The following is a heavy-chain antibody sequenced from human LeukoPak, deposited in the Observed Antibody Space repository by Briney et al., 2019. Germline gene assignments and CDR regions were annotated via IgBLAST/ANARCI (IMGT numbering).Heavy chain of an antibody. J-gene: IGHJ4*02. CDR2: IKQDGREK. V-gene: IGHV3-7*01. D-gene: IGHD2/OR15-2a*01. CDR3: ARCRMSFDS. CDR1: GFTFTTYW. Sequence: PGGSRRLSCAASGFTFTTYWMSWVRQAPGKGLEWVANIKQDGREKYYLDSVEGRFTISRDNAKNSLYLQMNSLRGQYTAVHFWARCRMSFDSWGQGALVTVSS.